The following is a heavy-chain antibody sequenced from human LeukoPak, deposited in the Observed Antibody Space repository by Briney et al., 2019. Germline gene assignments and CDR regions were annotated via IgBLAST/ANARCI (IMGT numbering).Heavy chain of an antibody. V-gene: IGHV7-4-1*02. CDR3: AKEGRGCTGDACYSFFDY. D-gene: IGHD2-15*01. J-gene: IGHJ4*02. Sequence: GASVKVSCKASGYSFTIFAIRWVRHAPGQGLEWMGWINTNTGNTTYAQDFTGRIVMALDTSVSSEYLEIRSLNAEDTAVYYCAKEGRGCTGDACYSFFDYWGQGTLVTVSS. CDR1: GYSFTIFA. CDR2: INTNTGNT.